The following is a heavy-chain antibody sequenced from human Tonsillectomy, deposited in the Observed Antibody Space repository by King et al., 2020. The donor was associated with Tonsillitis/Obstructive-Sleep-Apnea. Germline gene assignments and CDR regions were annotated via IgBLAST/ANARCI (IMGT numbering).Heavy chain of an antibody. D-gene: IGHD2-21*02. V-gene: IGHV3-15*01. CDR1: GFTFSNAW. Sequence: VQLVESGGGLVKPGGSLRLSCAASGFTFSNAWMSWVRQAPGKGLEWVGRNKSKTDGGTTDYAAPVKGRFTISRDDSKNTLYLQMNSLKTEDTAVYYCTTRAEGVTLDYWGQGTLVTVSS. CDR2: NKSKTDGGTT. J-gene: IGHJ4*02. CDR3: TTRAEGVTLDY.